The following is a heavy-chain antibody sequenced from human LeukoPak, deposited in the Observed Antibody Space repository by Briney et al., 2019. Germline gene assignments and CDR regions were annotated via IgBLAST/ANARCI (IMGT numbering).Heavy chain of an antibody. V-gene: IGHV1-2*02. Sequence: SVNASWKASGYTFTGYYMLWVRQAPGQGLEWMGWINPNSGGTNYAQKFQGRVTMTRDTSISTAYMELSRLRSDDTAVYYCARDQGSSGWHYDYWGPVTMEAVSS. CDR2: INPNSGGT. J-gene: IGHJ4*02. CDR3: ARDQGSSGWHYDY. D-gene: IGHD6-19*01. CDR1: GYTFTGYY.